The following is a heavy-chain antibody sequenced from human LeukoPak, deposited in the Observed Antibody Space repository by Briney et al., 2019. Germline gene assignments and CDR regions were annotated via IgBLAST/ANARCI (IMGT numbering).Heavy chain of an antibody. D-gene: IGHD1-7*01. Sequence: GGSLRLSCEASGSTFSNYAMNWVRQAPGKGLEWVAVISYDGNRKYYADSVEGRFTISRDNSKNTLYLQMNSLRAEDTAVYYCARWKSLKGTFDYWGQGTLVTVSS. J-gene: IGHJ4*02. CDR2: ISYDGNRK. V-gene: IGHV3-30*04. CDR1: GSTFSNYA. CDR3: ARWKSLKGTFDY.